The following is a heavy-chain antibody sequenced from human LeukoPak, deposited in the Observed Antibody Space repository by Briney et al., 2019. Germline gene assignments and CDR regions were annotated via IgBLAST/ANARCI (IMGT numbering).Heavy chain of an antibody. CDR2: IIPIFGIA. J-gene: IGHJ6*02. CDR1: GGTFSSYA. V-gene: IGHV1-69*17. Sequence: SVKVSCKASGGTFSSYAISWVRQAPGQGLEWMGGIIPIFGIANYAQKFQGRVTITADKSPSTAYMELSSLRSEDTAVYYCARGGAVAPSYYYYGMDVWGQGTTVTVSS. D-gene: IGHD6-19*01. CDR3: ARGGAVAPSYYYYGMDV.